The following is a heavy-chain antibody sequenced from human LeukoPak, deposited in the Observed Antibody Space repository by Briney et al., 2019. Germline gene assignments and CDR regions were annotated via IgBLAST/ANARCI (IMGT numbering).Heavy chain of an antibody. J-gene: IGHJ4*02. CDR3: ARDSVGAFGGKIADFDC. CDR1: GFTFSSYS. Sequence: GGSLRLSCAASGFTFSSYSMNWVRQAPGKGLEWVSYISSSSSTIYYADSVKGRFTISRDNAKNSLYLQMNSLRAEDTAVYYCARDSVGAFGGKIADFDCWGQGTLVTVSS. V-gene: IGHV3-48*04. CDR2: ISSSSSTI. D-gene: IGHD4-23*01.